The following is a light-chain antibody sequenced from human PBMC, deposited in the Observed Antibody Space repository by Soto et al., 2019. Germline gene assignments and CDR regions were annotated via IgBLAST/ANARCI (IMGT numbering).Light chain of an antibody. Sequence: EIVMTQSPATLSVSPGGRATLSCRVSQSVSSYLAWYQQRPGQPPRLLIYRASTRATGVPARFSGSGSGTEFSLTISSLQSEDFAVYYCQQYSTWPPRYTFGQGTKLEI. CDR2: RAS. V-gene: IGKV3-15*01. CDR1: QSVSSY. CDR3: QQYSTWPPRYT. J-gene: IGKJ2*01.